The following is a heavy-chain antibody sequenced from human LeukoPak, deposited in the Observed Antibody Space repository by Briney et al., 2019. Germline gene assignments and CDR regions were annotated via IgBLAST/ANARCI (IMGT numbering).Heavy chain of an antibody. V-gene: IGHV4-59*12. Sequence: SESLCLSCAASGVSISSDYLSWIRQAPGKGLEWVGFIYCSGSTNYNPSLESRVTISVNTSKTQFSLKLSSVTPEDTAVYYCAKLPVYYDSGSFIDYWGQGTLVTVSS. CDR2: IYCSGST. D-gene: IGHD3-10*01. CDR1: GVSISSDY. J-gene: IGHJ4*02. CDR3: AKLPVYYDSGSFIDY.